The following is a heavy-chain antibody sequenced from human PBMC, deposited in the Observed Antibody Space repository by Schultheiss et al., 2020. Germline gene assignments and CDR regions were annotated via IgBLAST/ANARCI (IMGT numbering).Heavy chain of an antibody. V-gene: IGHV3-30*03. J-gene: IGHJ3*02. CDR3: AEIGSGSYAFDI. D-gene: IGHD3-10*01. CDR1: GFTFSSYG. CDR2: ISHDGSNK. Sequence: GGSLRLSCAASGFTFSSYGMHWVRQAPGKGLEWVAVISHDGSNKYYADSVKGRFTISRDNSKNTLYLQMNSLRAEDTAVYYCAEIGSGSYAFDIWGQGTMVTVAS.